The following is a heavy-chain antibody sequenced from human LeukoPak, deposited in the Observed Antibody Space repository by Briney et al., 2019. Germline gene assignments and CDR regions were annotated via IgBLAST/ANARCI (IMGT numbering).Heavy chain of an antibody. V-gene: IGHV3-48*03. J-gene: IGHJ4*02. Sequence: GGSLRLSCAASGFAFRSYEMNWVRQAPGKGLEWVSYISSSGNIYYADSVQGRFTISRDNAKNSLSLQMNSLRAEDTAVYYCARTPGGLYSSLDYWGQGTLVTVSS. CDR2: ISSSGNI. CDR1: GFAFRSYE. D-gene: IGHD5-18*01. CDR3: ARTPGGLYSSLDY.